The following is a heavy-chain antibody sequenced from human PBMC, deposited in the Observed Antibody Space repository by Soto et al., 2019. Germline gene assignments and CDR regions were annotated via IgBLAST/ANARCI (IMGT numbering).Heavy chain of an antibody. CDR1: GYSLNTYW. CDR3: ARLGYSSGVYPGSFAY. D-gene: IGHD6-25*01. J-gene: IGHJ4*02. CDR2: IYPGDSDT. Sequence: GESLKICCKGSGYSLNTYWINWVRQMPGKGLEWMGIIYPGDSDTRYSPSFQGQVTISVDKSISTTYLQGSSLKASDTGIFYCARLGYSSGVYPGSFAYWGQGTLVTVSS. V-gene: IGHV5-51*01.